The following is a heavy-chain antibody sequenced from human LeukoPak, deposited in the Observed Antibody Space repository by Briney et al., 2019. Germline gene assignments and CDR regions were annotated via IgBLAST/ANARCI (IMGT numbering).Heavy chain of an antibody. V-gene: IGHV4-31*03. CDR1: GGSISSGGYY. D-gene: IGHD2-2*01. J-gene: IGHJ5*01. CDR3: AREIRVPAAIGKAADWFDP. CDR2: IYYSGST. Sequence: SETLSLTCTVSGGSISSGGYYWSWIRQHPGKGLEWIGYIYYSGSTYYNPSLKSRVTISVDTSKNQFSLKLSSVTAADTAVYYCAREIRVPAAIGKAADWFDPWGQGTTVTVSS.